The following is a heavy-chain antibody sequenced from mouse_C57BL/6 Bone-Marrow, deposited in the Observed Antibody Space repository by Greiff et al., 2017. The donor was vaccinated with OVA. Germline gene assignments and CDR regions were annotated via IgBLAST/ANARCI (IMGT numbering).Heavy chain of an antibody. CDR3: VRGDWDYCDY. V-gene: IGHV10-1*01. CDR1: GFSFNTYA. J-gene: IGHJ2*01. D-gene: IGHD4-1*01. CDR2: IRSKSNNYAT. Sequence: EVKLMESGGGLVQPKGSLKLSCAASGFSFNTYAMNWVRQAPGKGLEWVARIRSKSNNYATYSADSVKDRFTISRDASESMLYLQMNNLKTEDTAMYYCVRGDWDYCDYWGQGTTLTVSS.